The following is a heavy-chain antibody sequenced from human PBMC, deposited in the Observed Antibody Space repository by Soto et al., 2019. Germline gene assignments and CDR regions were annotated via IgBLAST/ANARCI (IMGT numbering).Heavy chain of an antibody. CDR1: GFTFSSYW. V-gene: IGHV3-74*01. J-gene: IGHJ6*03. D-gene: IGHD3-10*01. CDR2: INSDGSST. Sequence: GGSLRLSCAASGFTFSSYWMHWVRQAPGKGLVWVSRINSDGSSTSYADSVKGRFTISRDKAKNTLYLQMNSLRAEDTAVYYCARVAGSGSFYYYYYYMDVWGKGTTVTFSS. CDR3: ARVAGSGSFYYYYYYMDV.